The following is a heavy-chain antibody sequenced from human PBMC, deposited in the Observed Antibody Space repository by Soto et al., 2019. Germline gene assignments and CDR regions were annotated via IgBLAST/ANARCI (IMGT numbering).Heavy chain of an antibody. CDR1: RFSFSTYG. CDR2: ISNDGSNK. Sequence: QVHLVESGGGVVQPGRSLRLSCAASRFSFSTYGMHWVRQAPGKGLEWVAFISNDGSNKYYADSVKGRFTISRDNSKNTLYLQMNSLRAEDRAVYYCAKGVGNYWAFDYWVQGTLVTVSS. J-gene: IGHJ4*02. V-gene: IGHV3-30*18. D-gene: IGHD1-26*01. CDR3: AKGVGNYWAFDY.